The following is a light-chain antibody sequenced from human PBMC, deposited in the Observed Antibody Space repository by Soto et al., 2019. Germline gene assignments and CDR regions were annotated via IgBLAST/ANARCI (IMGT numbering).Light chain of an antibody. J-gene: IGLJ1*01. CDR2: EVS. V-gene: IGLV2-14*01. CDR1: SGDIGSYNR. CDR3: SSYTSSTAYV. Sequence: QSVLTQPASVSGSPGQSITISCTGTSGDIGSYNRVSWYQLHPGKAPKLMVYEVSNRPSGVSNRFSGSKSGNTASLTISGLQAEDEADYYCSSYTSSTAYVFGTGTKV.